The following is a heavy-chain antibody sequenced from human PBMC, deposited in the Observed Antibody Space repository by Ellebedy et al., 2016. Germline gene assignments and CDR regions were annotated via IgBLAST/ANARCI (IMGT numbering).Heavy chain of an antibody. Sequence: GESLKLSXAASGFTFSRHAIHWIRRAPGKGLEWVAAVLDDGIDKNYRDSVKGRFTISRDNSKNRVYLQMNSLKVEDTAVYFCARVRSSGFYSNYDMDVWGQGTTVTVSS. D-gene: IGHD3-16*01. J-gene: IGHJ6*02. CDR3: ARVRSSGFYSNYDMDV. V-gene: IGHV3-30*03. CDR1: GFTFSRHA. CDR2: VLDDGIDK.